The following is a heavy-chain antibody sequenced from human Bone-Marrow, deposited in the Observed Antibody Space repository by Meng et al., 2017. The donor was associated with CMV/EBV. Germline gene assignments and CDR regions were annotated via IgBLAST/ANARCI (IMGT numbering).Heavy chain of an antibody. J-gene: IGHJ6*02. D-gene: IGHD6-13*01. CDR1: GYTFTSYY. Sequence: ASVKVSCKASGYTFTSYYMHWVRQAPGQGLDWMGIINPSGRSTSYAQKFQGRVTMTRDTSTSTVYMDLSSLRSEDTAVYYCARVKSVAEGVYGMDVWGQGTTVTVSS. CDR3: ARVKSVAEGVYGMDV. V-gene: IGHV1-46*01. CDR2: INPSGRST.